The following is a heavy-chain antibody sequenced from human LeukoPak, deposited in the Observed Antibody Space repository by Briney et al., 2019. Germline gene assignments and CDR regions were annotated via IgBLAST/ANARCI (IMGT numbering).Heavy chain of an antibody. V-gene: IGHV4-39*01. J-gene: IGHJ5*02. CDR2: IYYSGST. Sequence: SETLSLTCTVSGGSFSSSSYYWGWIRQPPGKGLEWIGSIYYSGSTNYNPSLKSRVTISVDTSKNQFSLKLSSVTAADTAVYYCARQRGYRSSWFDPWGQGTLVTVSS. CDR3: ARQRGYRSSWFDP. CDR1: GGSFSSSSYY. D-gene: IGHD5-18*01.